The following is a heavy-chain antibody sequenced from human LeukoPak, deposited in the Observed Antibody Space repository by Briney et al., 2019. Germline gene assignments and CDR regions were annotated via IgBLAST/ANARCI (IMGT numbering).Heavy chain of an antibody. Sequence: PSETLSLTCTVSGCSISGYYWSWIRQPPGKGLEWIGHIYYTGSTSYNPSLKSRVTISVDTSKNQFSLKLSYVNAADTAVYYCARYISSGLDYWGQGTLVTVSS. CDR3: ARYISSGLDY. CDR1: GCSISGYY. D-gene: IGHD6-6*01. J-gene: IGHJ4*02. V-gene: IGHV4-59*08. CDR2: IYYTGST.